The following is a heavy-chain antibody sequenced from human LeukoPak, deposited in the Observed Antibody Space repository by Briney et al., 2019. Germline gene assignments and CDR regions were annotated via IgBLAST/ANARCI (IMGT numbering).Heavy chain of an antibody. Sequence: SETLSLTCSVSGGSISGYYWSWIRQSAGKGLEWIGRIYSSGSTRYSPSFESRVTMTVDTSKNQFSPKLTSVTAADTAIYYCARVDEVGQLSAPPFYYYMDVWGRGKSVTVSS. D-gene: IGHD1-1*01. CDR2: IYSSGST. J-gene: IGHJ6*03. CDR3: ARVDEVGQLSAPPFYYYMDV. V-gene: IGHV4-4*07. CDR1: GGSISGYY.